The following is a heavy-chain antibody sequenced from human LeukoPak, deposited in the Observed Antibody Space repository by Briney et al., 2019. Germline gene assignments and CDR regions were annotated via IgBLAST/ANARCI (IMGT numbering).Heavy chain of an antibody. Sequence: GGSLRLSCAASGFTFSSYGMHWVRQAPGKGLEWVSSISSSSSYIYYADSVKGRFTISRDNAKNSLYLQMNSLRAEDTAVYYSARNGIMGAGYYFDYWGQGTLVTVSS. CDR3: ARNGIMGAGYYFDY. D-gene: IGHD1-26*01. J-gene: IGHJ4*02. V-gene: IGHV3-21*01. CDR1: GFTFSSYG. CDR2: ISSSSSYI.